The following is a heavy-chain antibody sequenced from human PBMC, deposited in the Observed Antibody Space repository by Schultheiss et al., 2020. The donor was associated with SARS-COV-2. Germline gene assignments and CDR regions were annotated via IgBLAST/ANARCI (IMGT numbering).Heavy chain of an antibody. D-gene: IGHD6-19*01. Sequence: GGSLRLSCAASGFTFSSYAMSWVRQAPGKGLEWVSAISGSGGSTYYADSVKGRFTISRDNSKNTLYLQMNSLRAEDTAVYYCAKGHSALGYSTGWFLDYWGQGTLVTVSS. V-gene: IGHV3-23*01. J-gene: IGHJ4*02. CDR2: ISGSGGST. CDR3: AKGHSALGYSTGWFLDY. CDR1: GFTFSSYA.